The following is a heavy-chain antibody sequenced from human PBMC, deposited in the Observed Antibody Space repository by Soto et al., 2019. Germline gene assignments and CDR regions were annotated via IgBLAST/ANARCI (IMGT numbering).Heavy chain of an antibody. Sequence: PGGSLRLSCAASGFTFSSYGMHWVRQAPGKGLEWVAVIWYDGSNKYYADSVKGRFTISRDNSKNTLYLQMNSLRAEDTAVYYCARQYPMDYYYGMDVWGQGTRVTVSS. CDR2: IWYDGSNK. D-gene: IGHD2-2*01. J-gene: IGHJ6*02. CDR3: ARQYPMDYYYGMDV. CDR1: GFTFSSYG. V-gene: IGHV3-33*01.